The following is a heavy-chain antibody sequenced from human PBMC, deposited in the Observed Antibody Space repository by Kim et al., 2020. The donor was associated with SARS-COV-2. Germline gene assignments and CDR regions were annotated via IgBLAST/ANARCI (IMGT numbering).Heavy chain of an antibody. CDR1: GGSISSSSYY. CDR2: IYYSGST. CDR3: ARRTYYDFWSGYRARYFDY. D-gene: IGHD3-3*01. J-gene: IGHJ4*02. V-gene: IGHV4-39*01. Sequence: SETLSLTCTVSGGSISSSSYYWGWIRQPPGKGLEWIGSIYYSGSTYYNPSLKSRVTISVDTSKNQFSLKLSSVTAADTAVYYCARRTYYDFWSGYRARYFDYWGQGTLVTVSS.